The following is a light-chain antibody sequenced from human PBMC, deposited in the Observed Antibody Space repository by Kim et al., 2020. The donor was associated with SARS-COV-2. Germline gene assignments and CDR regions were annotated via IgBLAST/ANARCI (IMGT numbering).Light chain of an antibody. J-gene: IGKJ3*01. Sequence: AAVGDRVTITCRTTQSISSHLKWYQQKPRRAPKLLISAASTLQGGVPSRFSGRGSETEFTRTISSLQPDDFATYFCQQSYITPFTFGPGTKVDIK. CDR1: QSISSH. V-gene: IGKV1-39*01. CDR3: QQSYITPFT. CDR2: AAS.